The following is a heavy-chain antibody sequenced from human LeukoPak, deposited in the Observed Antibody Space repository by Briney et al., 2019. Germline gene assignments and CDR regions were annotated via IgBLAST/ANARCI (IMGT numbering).Heavy chain of an antibody. V-gene: IGHV3-7*04. Sequence: GGSLRLSCAASGITLSTYWMSWVRQAPGKGLEWVANIKQDGSDKYYVDSVKGRFTISRDNAKNSLYLQMNSLRAEDTAVYYCARDPYDSSWGLCYFDYWGQGNLVTVSS. J-gene: IGHJ4*02. D-gene: IGHD3-22*01. CDR2: IKQDGSDK. CDR3: ARDPYDSSWGLCYFDY. CDR1: GITLSTYW.